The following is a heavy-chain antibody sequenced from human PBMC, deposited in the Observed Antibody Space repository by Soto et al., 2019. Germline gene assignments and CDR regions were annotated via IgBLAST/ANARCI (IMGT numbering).Heavy chain of an antibody. CDR1: GFSLSTSGMC. Sequence: SGPTLVNPTQTLTLTCTFSGFSLSTSGMCVSWIRQPPGKALEWLALIDWDDDKYYSTSLKTRLTISKDTSKNQVVLTMTNMDPVDTATYYCARMPRYYDSSGYLYYYYGMDVWGQGTTVTVSS. CDR3: ARMPRYYDSSGYLYYYYGMDV. CDR2: IDWDDDK. D-gene: IGHD3-22*01. J-gene: IGHJ6*02. V-gene: IGHV2-70*01.